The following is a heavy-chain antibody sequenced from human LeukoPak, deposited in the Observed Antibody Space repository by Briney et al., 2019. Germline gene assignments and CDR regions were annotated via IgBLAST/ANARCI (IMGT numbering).Heavy chain of an antibody. V-gene: IGHV3-23*01. CDR2: ISGNGVSA. CDR1: GFTFSSYA. J-gene: IGHJ4*02. D-gene: IGHD3-10*01. Sequence: GGSLRLSCAASGFTFSSYAMTWVRQAPGKGLEWVSAISGNGVSAYYADSVKGRFTISRDNSKNALYLQMNSLRAEDTAVYYCAKGDYGSGSYSTHFDYWGQGTLVTVPS. CDR3: AKGDYGSGSYSTHFDY.